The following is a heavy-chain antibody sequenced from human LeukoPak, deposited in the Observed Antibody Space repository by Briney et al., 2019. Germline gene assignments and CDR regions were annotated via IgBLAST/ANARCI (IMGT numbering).Heavy chain of an antibody. V-gene: IGHV4-59*08. Sequence: EAPSPPRTVTGPSMNSYCPSSIRPPPPQGLQRTGYLFYSVSTKYYLSRKIRVTISVDTSKTQFSLKLCSVTAADTAVYYCARGARAGYNFDPFDYWGQGTLVTVAS. CDR3: ARGARAGYNFDPFDY. D-gene: IGHD5-24*01. CDR2: LFYSVST. J-gene: IGHJ4*02. CDR1: GPSMNSYC.